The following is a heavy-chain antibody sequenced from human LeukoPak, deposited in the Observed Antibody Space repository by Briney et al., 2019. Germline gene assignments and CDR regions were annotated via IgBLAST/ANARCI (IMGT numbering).Heavy chain of an antibody. J-gene: IGHJ5*02. Sequence: PGRSLRLSCAASGFTFSSYGMHWVRQAPGKGLEWVAVIWYDGSNKYYADSVKGRFTISRDNSKNTLYLQMNSLRAEDTAVYYCARDRDDYYGSGSYFDHWGQGTLVTVSS. D-gene: IGHD3-10*01. CDR2: IWYDGSNK. V-gene: IGHV3-33*01. CDR3: ARDRDDYYGSGSYFDH. CDR1: GFTFSSYG.